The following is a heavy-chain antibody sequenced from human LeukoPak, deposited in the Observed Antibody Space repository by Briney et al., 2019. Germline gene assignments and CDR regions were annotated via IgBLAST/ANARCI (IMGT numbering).Heavy chain of an antibody. CDR3: ARGEGGATEFDY. CDR2: ISTYNGHT. V-gene: IGHV1-18*01. CDR1: GYTFISYG. D-gene: IGHD4/OR15-4a*01. J-gene: IGHJ4*02. Sequence: EASVKVSCKASGYTFISYGISWVRQAPGQGLEWMGWISTYNGHTNYAQNLQGRVTMTTDTSTSTAYMDLRSLRSDDTALYYCARGEGGATEFDYWGQGTLVTVSS.